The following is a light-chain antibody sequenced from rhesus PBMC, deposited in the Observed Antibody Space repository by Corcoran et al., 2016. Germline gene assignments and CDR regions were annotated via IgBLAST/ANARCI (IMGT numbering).Light chain of an antibody. Sequence: EIVMTQSPATLSLSPGERATLSCRASQSVSSYLAWYQQKPGQAPSLLIYGASRRATGIPDRFSGSGSGTDFTLTISSLEPEDFAVYYCQETSNLFTFGPGTKLDIK. CDR2: GAS. V-gene: IGKV3-31*02. J-gene: IGKJ3*01. CDR1: QSVSSY. CDR3: QETSNLFT.